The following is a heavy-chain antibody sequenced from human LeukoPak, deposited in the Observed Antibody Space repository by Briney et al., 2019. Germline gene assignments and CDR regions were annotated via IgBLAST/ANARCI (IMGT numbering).Heavy chain of an antibody. D-gene: IGHD3/OR15-3a*01. Sequence: GASVKVSCKASGYTFTSYGISWVRQAPGQGLEWMGWISAYNVNTNYAQKLQGRVTMPTDTSTTTAYMGLRSLGSDDTAVYYCARDPLGFWDFGWGQGTLVTVSS. V-gene: IGHV1-18*01. CDR2: ISAYNVNT. CDR3: ARDPLGFWDFG. CDR1: GYTFTSYG. J-gene: IGHJ4*02.